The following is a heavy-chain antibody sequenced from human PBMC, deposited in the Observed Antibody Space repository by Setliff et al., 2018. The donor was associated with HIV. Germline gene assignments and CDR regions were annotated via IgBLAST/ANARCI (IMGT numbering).Heavy chain of an antibody. V-gene: IGHV4-31*02. CDR3: ARDLTSNSNCFDP. D-gene: IGHD4-4*01. J-gene: IGHJ5*02. CDR1: GGSLSSGGYY. CDR2: IYYTGKT. Sequence: SETLSLTCSVSGGSLSSGGYYWTWIRQRPGKGLEWIGYIYYTGKTYSNPSLSSRLTMSVDTSKNQFTLKLRSVTAADTAVYYCARDLTSNSNCFDPWGQGVLVTVSS.